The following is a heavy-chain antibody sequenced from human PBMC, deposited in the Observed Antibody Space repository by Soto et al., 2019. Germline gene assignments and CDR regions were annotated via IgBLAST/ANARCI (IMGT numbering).Heavy chain of an antibody. CDR3: ARDKSPYSSGWHNRHFDY. CDR2: ISYDGSNK. J-gene: IGHJ4*02. Sequence: QVQLVECGGGVDQPGRSLRLSCAASGFTFSSYAMHWVRQAPGKGLEWVAIISYDGSNKYYADSVKGRFTISRDNSKNTLYLQMNSLKTEDTAVYYCARDKSPYSSGWHNRHFDYWGQGTLVTVSS. D-gene: IGHD6-19*01. CDR1: GFTFSSYA. V-gene: IGHV3-30-3*01.